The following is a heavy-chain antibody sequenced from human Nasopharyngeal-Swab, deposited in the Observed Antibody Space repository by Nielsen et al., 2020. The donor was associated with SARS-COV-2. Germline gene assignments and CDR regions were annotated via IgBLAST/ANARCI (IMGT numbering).Heavy chain of an antibody. V-gene: IGHV1-18*01. CDR3: ARDAPVGATAY. CDR2: IRAYNGNT. J-gene: IGHJ4*02. D-gene: IGHD1-26*01. Sequence: ASVKVACTASGYTFTLSFLLFFLLHTRQGLEWMGWIRAYNGNTIYAQKLQGRVTMTTDTSTSTAYMELRSMRSDDTAVYYCARDAPVGATAYWGQGTLVTVSS. CDR1: GYTFTLSF.